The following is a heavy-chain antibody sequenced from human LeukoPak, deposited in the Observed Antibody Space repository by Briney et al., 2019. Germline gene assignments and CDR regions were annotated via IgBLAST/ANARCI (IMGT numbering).Heavy chain of an antibody. CDR1: GVSISSSSYY. CDR3: ARGRRQQLAIIRPVHWYFDL. V-gene: IGHV4-39*07. CDR2: INHSGST. D-gene: IGHD6-13*01. Sequence: PSETLSLTCTVSGVSISSSSYYWSWIRQPPGKGLEWIGEINHSGSTNYNPSLKSRVTISVDTSKNQFSLKLSSVTAADTAVYYCARGRRQQLAIIRPVHWYFDLWGRGTLVTVSS. J-gene: IGHJ2*01.